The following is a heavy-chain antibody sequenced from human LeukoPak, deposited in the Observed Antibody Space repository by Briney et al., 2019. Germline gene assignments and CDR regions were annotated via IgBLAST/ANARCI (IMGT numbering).Heavy chain of an antibody. CDR1: GGSISSSTYY. D-gene: IGHD3-10*01. CDR3: ARHTRGSIGFDP. J-gene: IGHJ5*02. CDR2: IYYSGYT. V-gene: IGHV4-39*01. Sequence: PSETLSLTCTVSGGSISSSTYYWGWIRQPPGKGLEWIGSIYYSGYTFSNPSLKSRITMSVDTSKNQFSLKLSSVTAADTAVYYCARHTRGSIGFDPWGQGTLVTVSS.